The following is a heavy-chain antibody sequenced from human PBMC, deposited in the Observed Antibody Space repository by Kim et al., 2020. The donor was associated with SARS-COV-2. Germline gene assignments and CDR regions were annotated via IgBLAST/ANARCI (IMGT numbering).Heavy chain of an antibody. CDR2: IIPIFGTA. CDR1: GGTFSSYA. D-gene: IGHD4-4*01. V-gene: IGHV1-69*13. CDR3: AVGRDYSNYAANY. Sequence: SVKVSCKASGGTFSSYAISWVRQAPGQGLEWMGGIIPIFGTANYAQKFQGRVTITADESASTAYMELSSLRSEDTAVYYCAVGRDYSNYAANYWGQGTLVTVSS. J-gene: IGHJ4*02.